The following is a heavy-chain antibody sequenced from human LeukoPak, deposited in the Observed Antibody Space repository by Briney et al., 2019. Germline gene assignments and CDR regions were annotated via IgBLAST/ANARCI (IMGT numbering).Heavy chain of an antibody. Sequence: GGSLRLSCAASGFSVSSNFMIWVRQAPGKGLEWVSVLYSEGTTYYADSVKGRFTISRGNSKETLYLQMNSLTAEDSAVYYCARVRSTSSRWLDPWGQGTLVTVSS. J-gene: IGHJ5*02. CDR2: LYSEGTT. V-gene: IGHV3-53*01. D-gene: IGHD2/OR15-2a*01. CDR3: ARVRSTSSRWLDP. CDR1: GFSVSSNF.